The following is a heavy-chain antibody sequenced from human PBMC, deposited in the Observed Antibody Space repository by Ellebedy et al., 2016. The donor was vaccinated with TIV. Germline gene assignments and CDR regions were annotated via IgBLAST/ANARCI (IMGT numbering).Heavy chain of an antibody. V-gene: IGHV3-30-3*01. CDR2: ISYEGSNE. D-gene: IGHD6-13*01. Sequence: GGSLRLSXAASGFTFSSYAMSWVRQAPGKGLEWVTVISYEGSNEYYADSVKGRFTISRDNAKNSLYLQMNSLRAEDTAVYYCAAAAGAGDDAFDIWGQGTMVTVSS. J-gene: IGHJ3*02. CDR3: AAAAGAGDDAFDI. CDR1: GFTFSSYA.